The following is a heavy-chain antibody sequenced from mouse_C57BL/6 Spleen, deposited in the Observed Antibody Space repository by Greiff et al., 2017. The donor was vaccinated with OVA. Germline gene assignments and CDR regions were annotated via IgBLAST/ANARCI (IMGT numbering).Heavy chain of an antibody. CDR1: GYTFTSYW. CDR2: IDPSDSET. J-gene: IGHJ2*01. V-gene: IGHV1-52*01. Sequence: VQLQQPGAELVRPGSSVKLSCKASGYTFTSYWMHWVKQRPIQGLEWIGNIDPSDSETHYNQKFKDKATLTVAKSSSTAYMQLSSLTSEDSAVYYCARNGEDYFDYWGQGTTLTVSS. CDR3: ARNGEDYFDY.